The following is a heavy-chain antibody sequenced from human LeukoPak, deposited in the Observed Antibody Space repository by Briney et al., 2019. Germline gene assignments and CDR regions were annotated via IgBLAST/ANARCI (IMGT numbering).Heavy chain of an antibody. D-gene: IGHD2-15*01. V-gene: IGHV4-34*01. CDR3: ARTSPRAATFDY. J-gene: IGHJ4*02. CDR2: ISHSGST. CDR1: GGSFSGYY. Sequence: SETLSLTCAVYGGSFSGYYWSWIRQPPGKGLEWIGEISHSGSTNYNPSLKSRVTISVDTSKNQFSLNLNSVTAADTAVYYCARTSPRAATFDYWGQGTLVTVSS.